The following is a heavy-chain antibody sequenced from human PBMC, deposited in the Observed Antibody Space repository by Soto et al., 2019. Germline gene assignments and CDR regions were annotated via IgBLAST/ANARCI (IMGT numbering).Heavy chain of an antibody. J-gene: IGHJ4*02. CDR3: AAAAGWFGESPFDY. D-gene: IGHD3-10*01. CDR1: GFTFSTYA. CDR2: ITSSGHIT. V-gene: IGHV3-23*01. Sequence: EVQLLDSGGGLVQPGGSLRLSCAASGFTFSTYAMHWVRQAPGKGLEWVSSITSSGHITYYADSVKGRFIISRDNSKNTLYLQMGSLRAEDTAVYYCAAAAGWFGESPFDYWGQVTLVTVSS.